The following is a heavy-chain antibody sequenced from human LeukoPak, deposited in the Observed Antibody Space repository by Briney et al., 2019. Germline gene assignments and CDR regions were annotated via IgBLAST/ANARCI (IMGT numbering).Heavy chain of an antibody. CDR1: GFTGSSNY. J-gene: IGHJ4*02. V-gene: IGHV3-66*01. CDR3: AREGHTYYYGSGSSPRGFDY. D-gene: IGHD3-10*01. CDR2: IYNGGST. Sequence: PGGSLRLYCAASGFTGSSNYMSRVRQAPGKGLEGGSGIYNGGSTNYADTVKGKFNISSDNSKNTLYLQMNSLRAEDTAVYYCAREGHTYYYGSGSSPRGFDYWGQGTLVTVSS.